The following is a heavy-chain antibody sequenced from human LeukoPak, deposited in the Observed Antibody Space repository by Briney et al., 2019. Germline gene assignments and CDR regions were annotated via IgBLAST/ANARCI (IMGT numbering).Heavy chain of an antibody. CDR3: ARGIVGAYHYFDY. Sequence: PGGSLRLSCAASGFTFSSYGMHWVRQAPGKGLEWVSYISSSSSTIYYADSVKGRFTISRDNAKNSLYLQMNSLRDEDTAVYYCARGIVGAYHYFDYWGQGTLVTVSS. D-gene: IGHD1-26*01. CDR1: GFTFSSYG. V-gene: IGHV3-48*02. CDR2: ISSSSSTI. J-gene: IGHJ4*02.